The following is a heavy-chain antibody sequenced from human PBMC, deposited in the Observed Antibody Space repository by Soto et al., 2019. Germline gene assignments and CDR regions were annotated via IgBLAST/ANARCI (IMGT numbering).Heavy chain of an antibody. V-gene: IGHV1-2*04. CDR2: INPNSGGT. CDR1: GYTFTGYY. Sequence: GASVKVSCKASGYTFTGYYMHWVRQAPGQGLEWMGWINPNSGGTNYAQKFRGWVTMTRDTSISTAYMELSRLRSDDTAVYYCARGGFYWPIGVGDDAFDIWGQGTMVTVSS. J-gene: IGHJ3*02. D-gene: IGHD3-10*01. CDR3: ARGGFYWPIGVGDDAFDI.